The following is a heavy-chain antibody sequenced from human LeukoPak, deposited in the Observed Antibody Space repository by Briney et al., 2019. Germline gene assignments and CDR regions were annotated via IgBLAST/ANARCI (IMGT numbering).Heavy chain of an antibody. D-gene: IGHD1-26*01. CDR2: TYYRSKWYN. V-gene: IGHV6-1*01. CDR1: GDSVSSNSAA. CDR3: ARDRAYSGSYFDWFDP. Sequence: SQTLSLTCAISGDSVSSNSAAWNWIRQSPSRGLEWLGRTYYRSKWYNDYAVSVKSRITINPDTSKNQFSLQLNSVAPEDTAVYYCARDRAYSGSYFDWFDPWGQGTLVTVSS. J-gene: IGHJ5*02.